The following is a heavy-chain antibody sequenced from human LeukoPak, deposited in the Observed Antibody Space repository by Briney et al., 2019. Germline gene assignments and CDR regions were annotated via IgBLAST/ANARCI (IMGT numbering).Heavy chain of an antibody. V-gene: IGHV1-8*03. Sequence: ASVKVSCKASGYTFTNYDINWVRQATGQGLEWMGWMNPNSGNTGYAQRFQGRVIITTNTSISTAYMELSSLRSEDTAVYYCARGGYYSSSSRFVYWGQGTLVTVSS. J-gene: IGHJ4*02. CDR3: ARGGYYSSSSRFVY. D-gene: IGHD6-6*01. CDR1: GYTFTNYD. CDR2: MNPNSGNT.